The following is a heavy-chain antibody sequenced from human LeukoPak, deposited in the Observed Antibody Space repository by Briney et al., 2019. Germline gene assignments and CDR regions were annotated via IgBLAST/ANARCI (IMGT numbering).Heavy chain of an antibody. Sequence: SETLSLTCTVPGGSISSYYWSWIRQPPGKGLEWIGYIYYSGSTNYNPSLKSRVTISVDTSKNQFSLKLGSVTAADTAVYYCASHNQYYYGSGSFDYWGQGTLVTVSS. CDR1: GGSISSYY. CDR3: ASHNQYYYGSGSFDY. J-gene: IGHJ4*02. V-gene: IGHV4-59*08. D-gene: IGHD3-10*01. CDR2: IYYSGST.